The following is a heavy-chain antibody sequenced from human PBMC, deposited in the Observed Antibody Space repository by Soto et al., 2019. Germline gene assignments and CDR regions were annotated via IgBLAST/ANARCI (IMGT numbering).Heavy chain of an antibody. CDR2: ISPGGGTT. CDR1: GYTFTTNF. D-gene: IGHD3-22*01. J-gene: IGHJ3*01. Sequence: VQLVQSGAEVKKPGASVKISCKASGYTFTTNFIHWIRQAPGQGLEWVGIISPGGGTTVYAQKFQGRDTMTRETSTSTVYIELRNLTSEDTAVFYCARAHYDSDAFDFWGQGTMVIVSS. CDR3: ARAHYDSDAFDF. V-gene: IGHV1-46*03.